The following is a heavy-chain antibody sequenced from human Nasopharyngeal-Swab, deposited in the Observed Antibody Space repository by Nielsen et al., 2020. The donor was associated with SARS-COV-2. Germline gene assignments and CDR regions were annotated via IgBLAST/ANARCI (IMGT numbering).Heavy chain of an antibody. V-gene: IGHV4-4*07. J-gene: IGHJ4*02. CDR1: GGSISSYY. CDR2: IYTSGST. CDR3: ARGTYYYDSSGPAFDY. Sequence: SETLSLTCTVSGGSISSYYWSWIRQPAGKGLEWIGRIYTSGSTNYNPSLKSRVTMSVDTSKNQFSLELSSVTAADTAVYYCARGTYYYDSSGPAFDYWGQGTLVTVSS. D-gene: IGHD3-22*01.